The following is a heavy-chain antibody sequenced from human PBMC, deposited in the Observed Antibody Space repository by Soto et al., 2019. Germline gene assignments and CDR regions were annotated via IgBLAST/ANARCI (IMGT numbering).Heavy chain of an antibody. J-gene: IGHJ4*02. CDR2: IYSGGST. D-gene: IGHD3-9*01. V-gene: IGHV3-53*01. CDR1: GFNVSNNF. Sequence: GGSLRLSCAASGFNVSNNFISWVRQAPGRGLEWVSVIYSGGSTHYADSVKGRFTISRDNSKNTLYLHMNSLRAEDTAVYYCAKLPQYDILTGYLNYFDYWGQGTLVTVSS. CDR3: AKLPQYDILTGYLNYFDY.